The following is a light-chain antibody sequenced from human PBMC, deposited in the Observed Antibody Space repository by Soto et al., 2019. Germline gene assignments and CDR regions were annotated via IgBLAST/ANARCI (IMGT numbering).Light chain of an antibody. CDR3: SSYTSSSTPRV. V-gene: IGLV2-14*01. Sequence: QSALAQPASVSGSPGQSITMSCTGTSSDDGGYNYVSWYQQHPGKAPKLMIYEVSNRPSGVSNRFSGSKSGNTASLTISGLQAEDEADYYCSSYTSSSTPRVFGGGTKVTVL. CDR1: SSDDGGYNY. J-gene: IGLJ2*01. CDR2: EVS.